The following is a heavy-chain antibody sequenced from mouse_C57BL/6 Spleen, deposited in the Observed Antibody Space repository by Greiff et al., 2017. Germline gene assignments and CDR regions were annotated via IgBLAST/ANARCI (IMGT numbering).Heavy chain of an antibody. V-gene: IGHV5-17*01. D-gene: IGHD2-4*01. J-gene: IGHJ2*01. CDR2: ISSGSSTI. Sequence: EVQVVESGGGLVKPGGSLKLSCAASGFTFSDYGMHWVRQAPEKGLEWVAYISSGSSTIYYADTVKGRFTISRDNAKNTLFLQMTSLRSEDTAMYYCARNYDYEGYFDYWGQGTTLTVSS. CDR3: ARNYDYEGYFDY. CDR1: GFTFSDYG.